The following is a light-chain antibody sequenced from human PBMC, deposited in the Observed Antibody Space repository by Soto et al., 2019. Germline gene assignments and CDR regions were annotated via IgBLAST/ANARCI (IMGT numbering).Light chain of an antibody. V-gene: IGKV1-5*03. CDR2: KAS. CDR3: QQYNRYTWT. Sequence: DIEITQAPSTLSASVGDRVTLPCRASQSISSWLAWYPQQPGKAPKLLIYKASSLDSGVPSTCSGSGSCTEFTLTISSLQPDDFATYDCQQYNRYTWTFGPGTKV. CDR1: QSISSW. J-gene: IGKJ1*01.